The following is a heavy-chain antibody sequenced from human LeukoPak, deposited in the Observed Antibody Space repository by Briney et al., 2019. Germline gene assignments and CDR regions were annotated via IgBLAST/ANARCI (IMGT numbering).Heavy chain of an antibody. V-gene: IGHV1-8*03. Sequence: ASVKVSCKASGYTFTSYDINWVRQATGQGLEWMGWMNPNSGQTGYAQKFQGRVTITRNTSISTAYMELSSLRSEDTAVYYCARAFLPIPGLANCFDPWGQGTLVTVSS. CDR2: MNPNSGQT. J-gene: IGHJ5*02. CDR1: GYTFTSYD. CDR3: ARAFLPIPGLANCFDP.